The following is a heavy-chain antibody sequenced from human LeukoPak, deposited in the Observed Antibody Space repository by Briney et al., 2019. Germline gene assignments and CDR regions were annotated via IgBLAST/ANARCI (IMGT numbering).Heavy chain of an antibody. CDR2: ISYDGSNK. CDR1: GFTFSSYG. CDR3: VKKVRNYYDLSGFWDAFDV. D-gene: IGHD3-22*01. Sequence: PGGSLRLSCAASGFTFSSYGMHWVRQAPGKGLEWVAVISYDGSNKYYADSVKGRFTISRDNFENTMYLQMNSLRVEDTAVYYCVKKVRNYYDLSGFWDAFDVWGQGTMVTVSS. V-gene: IGHV3-30*18. J-gene: IGHJ3*01.